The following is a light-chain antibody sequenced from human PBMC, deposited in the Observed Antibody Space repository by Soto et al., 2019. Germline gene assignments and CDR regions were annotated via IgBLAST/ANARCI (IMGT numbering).Light chain of an antibody. CDR2: AAS. CDR3: QQASSFPLT. Sequence: DIQMTQSPSSVSASVGDRVTITCRASQGISSWLGWYQQKPGQAPKLLIFAASSLQSGVPPRSSGSESGTEFTLTISSLQPEDVATYYCQQASSFPLTFGGGTKVDIK. CDR1: QGISSW. J-gene: IGKJ4*01. V-gene: IGKV1-12*01.